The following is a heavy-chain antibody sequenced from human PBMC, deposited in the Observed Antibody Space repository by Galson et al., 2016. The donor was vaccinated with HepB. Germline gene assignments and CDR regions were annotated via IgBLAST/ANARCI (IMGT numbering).Heavy chain of an antibody. CDR3: ARGRGVTIDY. D-gene: IGHD4-17*01. CDR1: GYTFTDYY. V-gene: IGHV1-2*06. CDR2: INPNSGGT. J-gene: IGHJ4*02. Sequence: SVKVSCKASGYTFTDYYIHWVRQAPGQGLEWMGRINPNSGGTNSAQKFQGRVTMTTDTSISTAYMDLSRLRSDDTAVYYCARGRGVTIDYWGQGTLVTVSS.